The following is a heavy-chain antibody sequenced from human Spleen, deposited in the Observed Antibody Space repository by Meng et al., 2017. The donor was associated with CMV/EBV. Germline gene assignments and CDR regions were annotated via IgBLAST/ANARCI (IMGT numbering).Heavy chain of an antibody. CDR3: ARAALQRGAPFDF. D-gene: IGHD2-15*01. V-gene: IGHV4-4*02. CDR2: IYHSGDT. Sequence: AVSGGYISNSNWWSWVRQPPGKGLEWIGEIYHSGDTNYNPSLKSRVTISIDKSKNQLSLKLSSVTAADTALYYCARAALQRGAPFDFWGQGTLVTVSS. CDR1: GGYISNSNW. J-gene: IGHJ4*02.